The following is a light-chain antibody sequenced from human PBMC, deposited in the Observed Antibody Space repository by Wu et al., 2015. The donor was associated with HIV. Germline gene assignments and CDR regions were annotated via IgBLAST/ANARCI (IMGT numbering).Light chain of an antibody. CDR2: DAS. V-gene: IGKV3-11*01. J-gene: IGKJ2*01. CDR3: QQRRYWPLYT. Sequence: EIVLTQSPGTLSLSPGERATVSCRASQSVASFLAWYQQKPGQAPRLLIYDASNRATGIPARFSGSGSGTDFTLTISSLEPEDFAVYYCQQRRYWPLYTFGQGTKLEIK. CDR1: QSVASF.